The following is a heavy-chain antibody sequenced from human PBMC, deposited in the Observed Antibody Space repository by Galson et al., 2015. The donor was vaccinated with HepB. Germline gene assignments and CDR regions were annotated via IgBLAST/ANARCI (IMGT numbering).Heavy chain of an antibody. CDR2: ISSSGSTI. J-gene: IGHJ6*02. V-gene: IGHV3-48*03. CDR3: ARTAAAGPSRNYYGMDV. CDR1: GFTFSSYE. D-gene: IGHD6-13*01. Sequence: SLRLSCAASGFTFSSYEMNWVRQAPGKGLEWVSYISSSGSTIYYADSVKGRFTISRDNAKNSLYLQMNSLRAEDTAVYYCARTAAAGPSRNYYGMDVWGQGTTVTVSS.